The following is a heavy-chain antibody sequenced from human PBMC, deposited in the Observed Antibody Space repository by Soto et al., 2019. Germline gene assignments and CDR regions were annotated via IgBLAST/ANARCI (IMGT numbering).Heavy chain of an antibody. V-gene: IGHV3-11*01. Sequence: GGSLRLSCAASGFTFSDYYMSWIRQAPGKGLEWVSYISSSGSTIYYADSVKGRFTISRDNAKNSLYLQMNSLRAEDTAVYYCAKYCISTSCYYYYGMDVWGQGTTVTVSS. CDR3: AKYCISTSCYYYYGMDV. CDR2: ISSSGSTI. J-gene: IGHJ6*02. D-gene: IGHD2-2*01. CDR1: GFTFSDYY.